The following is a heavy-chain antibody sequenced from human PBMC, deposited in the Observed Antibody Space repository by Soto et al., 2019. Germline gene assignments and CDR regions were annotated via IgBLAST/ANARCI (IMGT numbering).Heavy chain of an antibody. CDR2: VYHSGTT. D-gene: IGHD2-15*01. CDR1: GGSINNGDYF. Sequence: TSETLSLTCTVSGGSINNGDYFWGWIRQPPGKGLEWIGSVYHSGTTNYNPSLKSRVTISVDTSKNQFSLNLRPVTAADTAVYYCAKVVVGAPRHPDFDSWGQGTLVTVSS. CDR3: AKVVVGAPRHPDFDS. J-gene: IGHJ4*02. V-gene: IGHV4-39*01.